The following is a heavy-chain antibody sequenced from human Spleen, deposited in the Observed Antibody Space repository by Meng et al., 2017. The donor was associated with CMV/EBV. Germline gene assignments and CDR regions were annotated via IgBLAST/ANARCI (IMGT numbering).Heavy chain of an antibody. CDR3: ARDLDMGYFDL. J-gene: IGHJ4*02. CDR1: GFTFRKYT. V-gene: IGHV3-21*04. Sequence: GGSLRLSCAASGFTFRKYTMNWVRRAPGKGLEWVSSISSSGGAIQYADSVRGRFTMSRDNSKNTLWLQMNGLRDEDTAVYYCARDLDMGYFDLWGQGMLVTVSS. CDR2: ISSSGGAI.